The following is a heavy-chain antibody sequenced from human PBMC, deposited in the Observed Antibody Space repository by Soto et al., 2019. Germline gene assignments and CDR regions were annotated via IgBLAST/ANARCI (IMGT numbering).Heavy chain of an antibody. Sequence: QVQLVESGGDVVQPGRSLRLSCAASGFIFSTYGMHWVRQAPGKGLEWVAVTSYDGSNNYYADSVKGRFTISRDNSKKTMYLQMNSLRADDTAVYYCAKGGRDLNFYYYGMDVWGQGTTVTVSS. J-gene: IGHJ6*02. V-gene: IGHV3-30*18. CDR1: GFIFSTYG. CDR3: AKGGRDLNFYYYGMDV. CDR2: TSYDGSNN.